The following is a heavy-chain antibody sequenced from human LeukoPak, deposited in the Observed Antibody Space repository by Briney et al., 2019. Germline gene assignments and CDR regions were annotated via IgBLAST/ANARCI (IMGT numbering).Heavy chain of an antibody. CDR2: IRAGGGRT. Sequence: LPGGSLRLSCAASGFTFGDYAMHWVRQAPGKGLEWVSLIRAGGGRTYYADSVTGRFTISRDNSKTSLYLQMNSLRTDDTALYYCATWAFYHGLDVWGRGSTVTVSS. V-gene: IGHV3-43*02. CDR3: ATWAFYHGLDV. D-gene: IGHD2/OR15-2a*01. CDR1: GFTFGDYA. J-gene: IGHJ6*02.